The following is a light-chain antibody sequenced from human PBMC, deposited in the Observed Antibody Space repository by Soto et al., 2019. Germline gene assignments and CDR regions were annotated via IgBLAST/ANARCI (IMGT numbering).Light chain of an antibody. V-gene: IGLV1-40*01. CDR3: QSYASSLSYV. Sequence: QSVLTQPPSVSGAPGQRVTISCTGSSSNIGAGYDVHWYQQLPGTAPKLLIYDNINRPSGVPDRFSGSKSGTSASLAITGLQAEDEADYYCQSYASSLSYVFGTGTKLTVL. CDR2: DNI. CDR1: SSNIGAGYD. J-gene: IGLJ1*01.